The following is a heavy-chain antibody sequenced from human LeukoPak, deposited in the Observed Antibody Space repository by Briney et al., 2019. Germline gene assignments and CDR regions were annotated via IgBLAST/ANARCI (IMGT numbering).Heavy chain of an antibody. V-gene: IGHV3-30*04. CDR1: GFTFSSYA. CDR2: ISYDGSNK. D-gene: IGHD1-26*01. J-gene: IGHJ4*02. Sequence: GGSLRLSCAASGFTFSSYAMHWVRQAPGKGLEWVAVISYDGSNKYYADSVKGRFTISRDNSKNTLYLQMNSLRAEDTAVYYCARDTRIVGANFDYWGQGTLVTVSS. CDR3: ARDTRIVGANFDY.